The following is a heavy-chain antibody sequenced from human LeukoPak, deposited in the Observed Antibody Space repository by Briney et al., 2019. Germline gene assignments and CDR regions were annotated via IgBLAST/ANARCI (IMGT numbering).Heavy chain of an antibody. D-gene: IGHD1-26*01. CDR3: AREMAVGSTMGYFYY. CDR1: GYTLTGYY. CDR2: INLSAGTT. Sequence: AAVKVSCKASGYTLTGYYMHWGRQAPGQGLEWMGVINLSAGTTNYAQKFQGRVTMTRDMSTSTVYMELSSLTSEDTAVYYCAREMAVGSTMGYFYYWGQGTLVTVSS. J-gene: IGHJ4*02. V-gene: IGHV1-46*01.